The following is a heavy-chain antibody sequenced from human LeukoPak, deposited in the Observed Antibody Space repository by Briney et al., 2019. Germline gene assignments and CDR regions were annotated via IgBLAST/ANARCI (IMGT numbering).Heavy chain of an antibody. D-gene: IGHD3-3*01. CDR3: ARSLRNAFDI. J-gene: IGHJ3*02. Sequence: PGGSLRLSCAASGFTFSTHWMSWVRQAPGKGLEWVSYIRSSSSTIYYADSVKGRFTISTDNANNSLYLQMNSLRAEDTAVYYCARSLRNAFDIWGQGTMVTVSS. CDR2: IRSSSSTI. CDR1: GFTFSTHW. V-gene: IGHV3-48*01.